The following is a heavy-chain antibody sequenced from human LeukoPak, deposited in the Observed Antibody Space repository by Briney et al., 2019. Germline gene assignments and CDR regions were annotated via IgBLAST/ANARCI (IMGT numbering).Heavy chain of an antibody. J-gene: IGHJ5*02. CDR1: GFTFDDYG. V-gene: IGHV3-20*04. CDR3: ARVLGVYYYGSGSYEGWFDP. D-gene: IGHD3-10*01. CDR2: INWNGGST. Sequence: GGFLRLSCAASGFTFDDYGMSWVRQAPGKGLEWVSGINWNGGSTGYADSVRGRFTISRDNAKNSLYLQMNSLRAEDTAVYYCARVLGVYYYGSGSYEGWFDPWGQGTLVTVSS.